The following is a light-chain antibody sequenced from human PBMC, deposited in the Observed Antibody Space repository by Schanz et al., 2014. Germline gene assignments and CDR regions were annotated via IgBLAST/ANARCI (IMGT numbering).Light chain of an antibody. CDR3: ISYTSISTLV. Sequence: QSALTQPASVSGSPGQSITISCTGTSSDVGGYNYVSWYQQHPGKAPKLMIYDVNNRPSGVSNRFSGSKSGNTASLTISGRQPEDEAEYYCISYTSISTLVFGGGTKLPVL. V-gene: IGLV2-14*01. CDR2: DVN. CDR1: SSDVGGYNY. J-gene: IGLJ3*02.